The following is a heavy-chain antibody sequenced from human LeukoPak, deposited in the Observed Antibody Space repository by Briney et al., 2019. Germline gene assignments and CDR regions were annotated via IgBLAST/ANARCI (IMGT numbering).Heavy chain of an antibody. V-gene: IGHV1-2*02. D-gene: IGHD3-22*01. Sequence: ASVKVSCKASGYTFTGYYMHWVRQAPGQGLEWMGWINPNSGGTNYAQKFQGRVTMTRDTSISTAYMELSRLRSDDTTVYYCARRGVEHYYDSSGPWGQGTLVTVSS. J-gene: IGHJ4*02. CDR3: ARRGVEHYYDSSGP. CDR2: INPNSGGT. CDR1: GYTFTGYY.